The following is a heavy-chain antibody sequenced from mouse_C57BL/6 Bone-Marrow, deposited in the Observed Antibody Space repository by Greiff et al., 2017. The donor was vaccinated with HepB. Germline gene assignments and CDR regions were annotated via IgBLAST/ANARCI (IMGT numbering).Heavy chain of an antibody. Sequence: EVQLQEPGGGLVQPGGSLKLSCAASGFTFSDYYMYWVRQTPEKRLEWVAYISNGGGSTYYPDTLKGRFTISRDNAKNTPYLQVSRLKSDDTAMYYCARRGPPGYFDVWGTGTTVTVAS. CDR3: ARRGPPGYFDV. J-gene: IGHJ1*03. CDR1: GFTFSDYY. V-gene: IGHV5-12*01. CDR2: ISNGGGST.